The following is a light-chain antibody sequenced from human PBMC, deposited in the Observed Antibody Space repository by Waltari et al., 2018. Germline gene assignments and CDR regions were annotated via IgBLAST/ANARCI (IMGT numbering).Light chain of an antibody. CDR2: GAS. CDR3: QQDGSSPSWT. Sequence: EIVLTQSPGTLSLSPGERATLSCRASQTVTSNKLAWFQQKPGQAPRLLIYGASSRATGIPDRFSGSGSGTDFTLTISRLEPEDFAVYYCQQDGSSPSWTFGQGTTVEIQ. J-gene: IGKJ1*01. V-gene: IGKV3-20*01. CDR1: QTVTSNK.